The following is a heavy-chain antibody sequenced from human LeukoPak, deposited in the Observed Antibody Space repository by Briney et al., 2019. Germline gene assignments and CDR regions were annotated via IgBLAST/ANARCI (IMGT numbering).Heavy chain of an antibody. D-gene: IGHD3-22*01. CDR1: GFTFRSYA. CDR2: LSGSGGQT. Sequence: PGGSLRLSCAASGFTFRSYAMSWVRQAPGKGLEWVSSLSGSGGQTYYADSVKGRFTISRDNSENTVYLQMNSLRVEDTAVYYCAKDSHYDSSGYYYEDYWGQGTLVTVSS. CDR3: AKDSHYDSSGYYYEDY. J-gene: IGHJ4*02. V-gene: IGHV3-23*01.